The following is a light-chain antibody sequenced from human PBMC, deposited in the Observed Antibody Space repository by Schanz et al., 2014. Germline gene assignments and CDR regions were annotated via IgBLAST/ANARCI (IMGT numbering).Light chain of an antibody. V-gene: IGKV3-11*01. CDR2: DAS. CDR3: QQYVNWPPWT. Sequence: EIVLTQSPATLSLSPGERATLSCRASQSVSSDLAWYQQKPGQAPRLLLYDASNRATGIPARFSGSGSGTDFTLTISSLQSEDFAVYFCQQYVNWPPWTFGQGTKVE. CDR1: QSVSSD. J-gene: IGKJ1*01.